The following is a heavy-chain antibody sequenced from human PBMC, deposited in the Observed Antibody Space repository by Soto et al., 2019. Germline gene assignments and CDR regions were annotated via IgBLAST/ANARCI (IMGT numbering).Heavy chain of an antibody. CDR2: IIPIIGIA. CDR1: GYTYTIYG. CDR3: ASTFPGRGSTPNAFDI. D-gene: IGHD2-8*02. J-gene: IGHJ3*02. Sequence: GPPVKGDCKASGYTYTIYGVGGVRQDPGQEREWMGRIIPIIGIANYAQKLQGRVTITADKSTSTAYMELSSLRSEDTAVYYCASTFPGRGSTPNAFDIWGQGTMLTVSS. V-gene: IGHV1-69*04.